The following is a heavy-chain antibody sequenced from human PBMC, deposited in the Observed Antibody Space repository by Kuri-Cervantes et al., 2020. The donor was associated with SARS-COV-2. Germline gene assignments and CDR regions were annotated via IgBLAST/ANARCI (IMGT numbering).Heavy chain of an antibody. CDR1: GFSFSTAW. Sequence: GGSLRLSCEASGFSFSTAWMNWVRQAPGKGLEWVGRIRSKTDGGEIEYAAPAKGRFTISRDDSKNTLYLQMSSLRTDDTAVYFCWQVVVGTAIDYWGQGSLVPSPQ. CDR3: WQVVVGTAIDY. CDR2: IRSKTDGGEI. V-gene: IGHV3-15*07. D-gene: IGHD2-21*02. J-gene: IGHJ4*02.